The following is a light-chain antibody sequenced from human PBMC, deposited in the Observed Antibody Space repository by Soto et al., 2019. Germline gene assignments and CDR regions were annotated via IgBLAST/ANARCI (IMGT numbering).Light chain of an antibody. CDR2: GAP. Sequence: EIVLTQSPGTLSLSPGERATLSCRASQSVSSSYLAWYQQKPGQAPRLLFYGAPSRATGIPDRFSGSGSGTDFNITISRLEHEHFALYYCQQYGSSLFTFGPGTKVDIK. J-gene: IGKJ3*01. CDR1: QSVSSSY. CDR3: QQYGSSLFT. V-gene: IGKV3-20*01.